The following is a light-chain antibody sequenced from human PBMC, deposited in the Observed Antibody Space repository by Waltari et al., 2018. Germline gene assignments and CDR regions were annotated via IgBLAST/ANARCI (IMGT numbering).Light chain of an antibody. CDR3: QMYVRLPVT. J-gene: IGKJ1*01. CDR2: DAS. V-gene: IGKV3-20*01. CDR1: QSVGRA. Sequence: EIVLTQSPGPLALSQGERATLSCRASQSVGRALAWYQQKPGQAPRLLLYDASSRATGIPDRFSGSGSGTDFSLTISRVEPEDFAVYYCQMYVRLPVTFGQGTKVEVK.